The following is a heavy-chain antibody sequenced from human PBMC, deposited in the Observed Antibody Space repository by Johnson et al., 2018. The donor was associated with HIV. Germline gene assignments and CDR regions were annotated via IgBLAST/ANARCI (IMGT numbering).Heavy chain of an antibody. CDR1: GFTFSNYG. V-gene: IGHV3-33*08. J-gene: IGHJ3*02. CDR2: VWYDGSNR. CDR3: AREANAFDI. Sequence: HVQLVESGGGLVQPGGSLRLSCAASGFTFSNYGMHWVRQAPGKGLEWVAAVWYDGSNRYYADSVKGRFTISRDNSKNMLYLQMNSLRAEDTAVYYCAREANAFDIWGQGTVVNVSS.